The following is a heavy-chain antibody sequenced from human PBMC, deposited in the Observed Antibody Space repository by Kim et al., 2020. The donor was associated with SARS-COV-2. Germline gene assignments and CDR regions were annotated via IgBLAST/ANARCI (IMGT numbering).Heavy chain of an antibody. CDR1: GFTFSTYA. D-gene: IGHD3-10*02. V-gene: IGHV3-23*01. Sequence: VGSLRLSCAASGFTFSTYAMSWVRQAPGKGLECVSAISGNGRTTSYADSVRGRFTISRDNSKNTLYLQMNSLRAEDTAIYYCAKSLFVGCDDWGQGTLVTFSS. CDR3: AKSLFVGCDD. CDR2: ISGNGRTT. J-gene: IGHJ4*02.